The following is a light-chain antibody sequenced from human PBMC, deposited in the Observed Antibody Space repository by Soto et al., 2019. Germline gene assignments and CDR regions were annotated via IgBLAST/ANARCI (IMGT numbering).Light chain of an antibody. CDR3: QQYGSSRLT. CDR1: QSVSSSY. Sequence: EIVLTQSPGTLSLSPGERATLSCRASQSVSSSYLAWYQQKPGQAPRLLIYGASSRATGIPDRFSGSGYGTDFTLTISRLEPEDFAVYYCQQYGSSRLTFGQGTKLEIK. J-gene: IGKJ2*01. CDR2: GAS. V-gene: IGKV3-20*01.